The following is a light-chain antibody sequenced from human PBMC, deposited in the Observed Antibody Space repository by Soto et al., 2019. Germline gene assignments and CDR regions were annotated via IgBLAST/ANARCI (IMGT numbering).Light chain of an antibody. V-gene: IGLV2-14*01. CDR1: SSDVGDYKY. J-gene: IGLJ1*01. Sequence: QSALTQPASASGSPGQSITSSCTGTSSDVGDYKYVSWYQHHPGKAPILVISEVSNRPSGISNRFSGFKSGNTASLTISGLQAEDEADHYCSSYTTIFTYVFGTGTRSQS. CDR3: SSYTTIFTYV. CDR2: EVS.